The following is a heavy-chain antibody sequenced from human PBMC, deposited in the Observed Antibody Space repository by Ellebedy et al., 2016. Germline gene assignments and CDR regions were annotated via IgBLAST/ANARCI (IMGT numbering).Heavy chain of an antibody. D-gene: IGHD3-22*01. V-gene: IGHV4-30-2*01. Sequence: LRLSXAVSGGSISRGGYSWSWIRQPPGKGLEWIGYIYHSGSTYYNPSLKSRVTISVDRSKNQFSLKLSSVTAADTAVYYCARDRGDSSGYFSWYYYYMDVWGKGTTVTVSS. CDR2: IYHSGST. CDR3: ARDRGDSSGYFSWYYYYMDV. J-gene: IGHJ6*03. CDR1: GGSISRGGYS.